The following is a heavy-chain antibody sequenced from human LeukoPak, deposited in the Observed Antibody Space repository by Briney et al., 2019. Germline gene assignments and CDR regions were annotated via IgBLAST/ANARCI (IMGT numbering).Heavy chain of an antibody. J-gene: IGHJ4*02. D-gene: IGHD1-1*01. CDR2: ISNANGDT. CDR3: AKATGNLGN. CDR1: VFTFSNYA. Sequence: GGSLRLSCAASVFTFSNYAMSWVLQAPGKGLEWVSTISNANGDTYYADSVKGRFTISRDNSKNTLYLQMNSLTGEDTAIYYCAKATGNLGNWGQGTLVTLSS. V-gene: IGHV3-23*01.